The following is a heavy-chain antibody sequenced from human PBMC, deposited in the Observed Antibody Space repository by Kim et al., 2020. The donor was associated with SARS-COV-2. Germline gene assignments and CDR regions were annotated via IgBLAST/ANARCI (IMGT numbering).Heavy chain of an antibody. CDR3: ARDGGSTGYYYYGMDV. D-gene: IGHD2-2*01. V-gene: IGHV1-46*01. J-gene: IGHJ6*02. CDR2: INPSGGST. Sequence: ASVKVSCKASGYTFTSYYMHWVRQAPGQGLEWMGIINPSGGSTSYAQKFQGRVTMTRDTSTSTVYMELSSLRSEDTAVYYCARDGGSTGYYYYGMDVWGQGTTVTVSS. CDR1: GYTFTSYY.